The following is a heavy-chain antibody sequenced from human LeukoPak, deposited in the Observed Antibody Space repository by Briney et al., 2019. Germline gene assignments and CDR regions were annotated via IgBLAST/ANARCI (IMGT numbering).Heavy chain of an antibody. Sequence: KTSETLSLTCTVSGYSISSVYYWGWIRQPPGKGLEWIGRIYTSGSTNYNPSLKSRVTMSVDTSKNQFSLKLSSVTAADTAVYYCARGTYYYDSSDDAFDIWGQGTMVTVSS. CDR3: ARGTYYYDSSDDAFDI. D-gene: IGHD3-22*01. CDR2: IYTSGST. CDR1: GYSISSVYY. J-gene: IGHJ3*02. V-gene: IGHV4-38-2*02.